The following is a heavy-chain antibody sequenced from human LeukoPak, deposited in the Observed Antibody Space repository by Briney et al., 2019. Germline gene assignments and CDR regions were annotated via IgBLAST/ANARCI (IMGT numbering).Heavy chain of an antibody. V-gene: IGHV3-11*06. CDR3: ARERRYCSGSSCSNWFDP. CDR1: GFTFSGFY. D-gene: IGHD2-15*01. CDR2: ISDRSTYT. Sequence: GGSLRLSCAASGFTFSGFYMSWIRQTPGRGLEWVSYISDRSTYTNYADSVKGRFTISRDNAGNSLYLQVSSLRAEDTAVYYCARERRYCSGSSCSNWFDPWGQGTLVTVSS. J-gene: IGHJ5*02.